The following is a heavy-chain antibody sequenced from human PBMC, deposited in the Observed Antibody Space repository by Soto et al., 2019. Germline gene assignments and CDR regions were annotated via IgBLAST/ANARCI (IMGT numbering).Heavy chain of an antibody. CDR1: GFTLSRYW. Sequence: EVQLLESGGGLVQPGGSLRLSCAASGFTLSRYWMSWVRQAPGKGLEWVAIIKPDGREKDYVDSVEGRFTISRDNGKNSVFLQMDSLRVEDTAVYYCARDWEGSGWPADLWGQGTLVTVSS. D-gene: IGHD6-19*01. J-gene: IGHJ5*02. CDR2: IKPDGREK. CDR3: ARDWEGSGWPADL. V-gene: IGHV3-7*01.